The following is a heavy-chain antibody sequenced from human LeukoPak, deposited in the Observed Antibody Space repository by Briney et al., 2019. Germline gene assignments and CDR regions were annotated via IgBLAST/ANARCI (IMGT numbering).Heavy chain of an antibody. CDR3: ARVPGIAVAGLNWFDP. Sequence: ASVKVSCTASGYTFTSYGISWVRQAPGQGLEWMGWISAYNGNTNYAQKLQGRVTMTTDTSTSTAYMELRSLRSDDTAVYYCARVPGIAVAGLNWFDPWGQGTLVTVSS. V-gene: IGHV1-18*04. CDR1: GYTFTSYG. D-gene: IGHD6-19*01. J-gene: IGHJ5*02. CDR2: ISAYNGNT.